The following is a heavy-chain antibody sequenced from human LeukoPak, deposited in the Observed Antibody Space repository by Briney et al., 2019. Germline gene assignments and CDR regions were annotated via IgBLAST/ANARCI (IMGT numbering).Heavy chain of an antibody. V-gene: IGHV7-4-1*02. Sequence: ASVKVSCKASGHTFTSHAMNWVRHAPGQGLEWMGWINTYTGHPTYAQGFTGRFVFSLDTSVSTAYLQISSLKAEDTAVYYCARWDYDSSGYALYYFDYWGQGTLVTVSS. CDR1: GHTFTSHA. D-gene: IGHD3-22*01. CDR2: INTYTGHP. J-gene: IGHJ4*02. CDR3: ARWDYDSSGYALYYFDY.